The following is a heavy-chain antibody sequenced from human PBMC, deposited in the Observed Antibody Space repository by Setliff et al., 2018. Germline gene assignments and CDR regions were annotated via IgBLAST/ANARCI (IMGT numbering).Heavy chain of an antibody. CDR1: GYIFNTFG. CDR3: ARSSAPQVVLAADFDF. J-gene: IGHJ4*02. Sequence: ASVKVSCKASGYIFNTFGISWVRRAPGQGLEWIGWISPYNGDTKYAQNLQGRVTMTTDTSTSTAYVEVRSLRSDDTAVYYCARSSAPQVVLAADFDFWGQGTPVTVSS. D-gene: IGHD6-19*01. CDR2: ISPYNGDT. V-gene: IGHV1-18*01.